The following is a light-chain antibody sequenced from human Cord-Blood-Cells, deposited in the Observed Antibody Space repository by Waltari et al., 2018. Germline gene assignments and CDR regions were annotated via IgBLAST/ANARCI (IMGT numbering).Light chain of an antibody. Sequence: QSALTQPASVSGSPGQSITISCTGTSSDVGGYNYVSWYQQHPGKAPKLMIYDVSKRPSGVSNPFSGSKSGNTASLPISGLQAGGEADYYCSSYTSSSTPWVFGGGTKLTVL. CDR3: SSYTSSSTPWV. V-gene: IGLV2-14*01. CDR2: DVS. J-gene: IGLJ3*02. CDR1: SSDVGGYNY.